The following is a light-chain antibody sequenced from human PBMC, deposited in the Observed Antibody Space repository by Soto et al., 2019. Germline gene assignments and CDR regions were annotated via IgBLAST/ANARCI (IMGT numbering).Light chain of an antibody. J-gene: IGKJ3*01. V-gene: IGKV4-1*01. CDR3: QQYYSTPFT. Sequence: DIVMTQSPDSLAVSLGERATINCKSSQSVLYSSNNKNYLAWYQQKPGQPPKLLIYWASTRESGVPXRXXXXXXXXXXXXTISSLQAEDVAVYYCQQYYSTPFTFGPGTKVDIK. CDR1: QSVLYSSNNKNY. CDR2: WAS.